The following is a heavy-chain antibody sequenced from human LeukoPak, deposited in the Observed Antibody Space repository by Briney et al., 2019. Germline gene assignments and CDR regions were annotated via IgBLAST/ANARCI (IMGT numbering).Heavy chain of an antibody. J-gene: IGHJ4*02. CDR1: EFTFSRYA. CDR2: ISDSGGTT. D-gene: IGHD2-15*01. V-gene: IGHV3-23*01. CDR3: ARDIVVVVAAHFDY. Sequence: GGSLRLSCAASEFTFSRYAMNWVRQAPGKGLEWVSTISDSGGTTYYADSVKGRFTISRDNSKNTLYLQMNNLRAEDTALYYCARDIVVVVAAHFDYWGQGTLVTVSS.